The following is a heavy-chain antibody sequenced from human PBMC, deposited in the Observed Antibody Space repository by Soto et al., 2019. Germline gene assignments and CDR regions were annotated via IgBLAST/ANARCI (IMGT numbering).Heavy chain of an antibody. J-gene: IGHJ4*02. D-gene: IGHD3-22*01. CDR3: ARVLYDSSGYPLDY. V-gene: IGHV3-30-3*01. Sequence: PGGSLRLSCAASGFTFSSYAMHWVRQAPGKGLEWVAVISYDGSNKYYADSVKGRFTISRDNSKNTLYLQMNSLRAEDTAVYYCARVLYDSSGYPLDYWGQGTMVTVYS. CDR2: ISYDGSNK. CDR1: GFTFSSYA.